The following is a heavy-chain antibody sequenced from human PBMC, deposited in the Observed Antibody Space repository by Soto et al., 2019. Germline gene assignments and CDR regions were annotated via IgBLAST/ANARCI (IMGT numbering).Heavy chain of an antibody. V-gene: IGHV1-18*01. CDR3: ASTARLVDYYYYYMDV. D-gene: IGHD6-25*01. CDR2: ISAYNGNT. J-gene: IGHJ6*03. CDR1: GYTFTSYG. Sequence: QVQLVQSGAEVKKPGASVKVSCKASGYTFTSYGISWVRQAPGQGLEWMGWISAYNGNTNYAQKLQGRVTMTTDTSTSTADMELRSLRSDDTAVYYCASTARLVDYYYYYMDVWCKGTTVTVSS.